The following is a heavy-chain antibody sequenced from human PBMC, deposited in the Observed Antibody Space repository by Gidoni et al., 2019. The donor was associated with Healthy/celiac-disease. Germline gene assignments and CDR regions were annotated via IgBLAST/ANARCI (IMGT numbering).Heavy chain of an antibody. CDR1: GFTFDAYA. CDR2: ISWNSGSI. Sequence: EVQLVESGGGLVQPGRSLRLSCAASGFTFDAYAMHLVRQAPGKGLEWVSGISWNSGSIGYADSVKGRFTISRDNAKNSLYLQMNSLRAEDTALYYCAKDMGRGGYSHYYYGMDVWGQGTTVTVSS. CDR3: AKDMGRGGYSHYYYGMDV. J-gene: IGHJ6*02. V-gene: IGHV3-9*01. D-gene: IGHD5-18*01.